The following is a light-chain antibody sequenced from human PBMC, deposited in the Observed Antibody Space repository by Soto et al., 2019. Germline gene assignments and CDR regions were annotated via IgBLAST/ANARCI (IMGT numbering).Light chain of an antibody. CDR2: GAS. Sequence: EVVMTQSPATLSVSPGERATLSCRASQSVSSYLAWYQQKPGQAPRLPIYGASTRATGIPARFSGSGSGTEFTLTISSLQSEDFAVYYCQQCSDCFLITFGQGPRLEIK. V-gene: IGKV3-15*01. J-gene: IGKJ5*01. CDR1: QSVSSY. CDR3: QQCSDCFLIT.